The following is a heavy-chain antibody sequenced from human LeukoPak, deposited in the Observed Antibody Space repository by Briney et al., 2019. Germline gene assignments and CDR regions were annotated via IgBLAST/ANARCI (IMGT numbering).Heavy chain of an antibody. CDR2: IYPGDSDT. J-gene: IGHJ6*02. Sequence: GESLQISCKGSGYSFTSHWIGWVRQMPGKGLEWMGIIYPGDSDTRYSPSFQGQVTISADKSISTAYLQWSSLKASDTAMYYCARVSSGWYYYYGMDVWGQGTTVTVSS. CDR1: GYSFTSHW. D-gene: IGHD6-19*01. V-gene: IGHV5-51*01. CDR3: ARVSSGWYYYYGMDV.